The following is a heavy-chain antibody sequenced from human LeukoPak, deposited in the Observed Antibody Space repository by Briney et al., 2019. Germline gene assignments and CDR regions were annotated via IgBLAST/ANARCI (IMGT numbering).Heavy chain of an antibody. CDR3: AGGGVGSGSYNIDNWFDP. CDR1: GYTFTSYG. J-gene: IGHJ5*02. V-gene: IGHV1-18*01. D-gene: IGHD3-10*01. Sequence: ASVKVSCKASGYTFTSYGISWVRQAPGQGLDGMGWISAYNGDTNYAQKLQGRVAMTTETSTRTAYMELRSLRSDDTAVYYCAGGGVGSGSYNIDNWFDPWGQGTLVTVSS. CDR2: ISAYNGDT.